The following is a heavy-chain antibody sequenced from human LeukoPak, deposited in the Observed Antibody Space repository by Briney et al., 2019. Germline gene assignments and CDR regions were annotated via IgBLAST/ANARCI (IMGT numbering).Heavy chain of an antibody. CDR1: GGTFSSYA. J-gene: IGHJ6*03. CDR2: IIPFIDTA. CDR3: GRTRFSNIGVELRDYYYYYMDV. Sequence: SVKVSCKASGGTFSSYAISWVRQAPGQGLEWMGGIIPFIDTANYAQKLQGRVTITADESTSTVYMELSSLRSEDTAVYYCGRTRFSNIGVELRDYYYYYMDVWGKGTTVTVFS. V-gene: IGHV1-69*13. D-gene: IGHD1-7*01.